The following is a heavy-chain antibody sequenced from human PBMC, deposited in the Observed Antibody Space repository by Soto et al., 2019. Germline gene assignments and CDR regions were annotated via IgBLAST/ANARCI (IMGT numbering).Heavy chain of an antibody. Sequence: VASGQGSCTDSGSTFPSYDIYWVRQATGQGLEWMGWMNPNTGDSGYAQKFQGRVTMTSDTSISTAHMELMSLRSEDTAVYYCARRAETNGWNRCGVEKYRYRFGG. J-gene: IGHJ6*01. V-gene: IGHV1-8*01. CDR2: MNPNTGDS. CDR1: GSTFPSYD. CDR3: ARRAETNGWNRCGVEKYRYRF. D-gene: IGHD1-1*01.